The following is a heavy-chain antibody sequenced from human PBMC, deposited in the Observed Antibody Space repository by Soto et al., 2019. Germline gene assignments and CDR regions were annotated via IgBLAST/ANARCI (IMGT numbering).Heavy chain of an antibody. Sequence: EVQLVESGGGLVQPGGSLRLSCAASGFSLSSYQMNWVRQAPGKGLEWILYISSSDSTIFYADSVKGPFTVSRDNANNSLYLQMNSLRADDTAVYYCARFDYDSDYYYGMDVWGQGTTVTVSS. D-gene: IGHD4-17*01. CDR3: ARFDYDSDYYYGMDV. CDR1: GFSLSSYQ. V-gene: IGHV3-48*03. J-gene: IGHJ6*02. CDR2: ISSSDSTI.